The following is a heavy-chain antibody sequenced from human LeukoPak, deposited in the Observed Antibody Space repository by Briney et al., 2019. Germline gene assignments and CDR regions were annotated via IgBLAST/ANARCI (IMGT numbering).Heavy chain of an antibody. D-gene: IGHD3-10*01. CDR3: ARFGSEGWFDP. CDR2: IYSGGST. V-gene: IGHV3-53*01. J-gene: IGHJ5*02. CDR1: GFTVSSNY. Sequence: GGSLGLSCAASGFTVSSNYMSWVRQAPGKGLEWVSVIYSGGSTYYADSVEGRFTISRDNSKNTLYLQMNSLRAEDTAVYYCARFGSEGWFDPWGQGTLVTVSS.